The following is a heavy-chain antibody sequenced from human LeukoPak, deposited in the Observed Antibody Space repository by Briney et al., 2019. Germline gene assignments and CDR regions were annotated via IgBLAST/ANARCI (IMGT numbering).Heavy chain of an antibody. J-gene: IGHJ4*02. CDR3: AREVDSSRPFDY. CDR2: IWYDGSNK. V-gene: IGHV3-33*01. CDR1: GFTFSSYG. Sequence: GRSLRLSCAASGFTFSSYGMHWVRQAPGKGLEWVAVIWYDGSNKYYADSVKGRFTISRDNSKNTLYLQMNSLRAEDTAVYYCAREVDSSRPFDYWGQGTLVTVSS. D-gene: IGHD6-13*01.